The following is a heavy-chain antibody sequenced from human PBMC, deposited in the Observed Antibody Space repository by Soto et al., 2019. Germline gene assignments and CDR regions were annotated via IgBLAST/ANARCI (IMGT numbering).Heavy chain of an antibody. D-gene: IGHD2-15*01. Sequence: QVQLVQSGAEVKKPGASVKVSCKASGYTFTSYAMHWVRQARGQRLEWMGWINAGNGNTKYTQKFQGRVTITRDTLASTSYMELSSLRSEDTAVYYCARGPGGPNGPGDYWGQGTLVTVSS. CDR2: INAGNGNT. CDR1: GYTFTSYA. CDR3: ARGPGGPNGPGDY. J-gene: IGHJ4*02. V-gene: IGHV1-3*01.